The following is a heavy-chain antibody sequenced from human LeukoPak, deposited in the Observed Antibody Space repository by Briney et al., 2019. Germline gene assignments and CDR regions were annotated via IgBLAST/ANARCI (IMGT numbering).Heavy chain of an antibody. Sequence: GGSLRLSCAASGFTFDDYDMSWVRQAPGKGLEWVSGINWNGGSTGYADSVKGRFTISRDNAKNSLYLQMNSLRAEDTALYHCARGVGATRGEPGDYWGQGTLVTVSS. V-gene: IGHV3-20*01. CDR1: GFTFDDYD. CDR3: ARGVGATRGEPGDY. CDR2: INWNGGST. D-gene: IGHD1-26*01. J-gene: IGHJ4*02.